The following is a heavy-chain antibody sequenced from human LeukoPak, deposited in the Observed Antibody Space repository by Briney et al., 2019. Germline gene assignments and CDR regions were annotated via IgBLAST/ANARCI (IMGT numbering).Heavy chain of an antibody. Sequence: PSRTLSLTCTASGVSVSSHYWSWIRQPPGKGLEWIGDVFYSGSTNYNPSLKSRVSISVDTPKKQLSLKLSSVTAADTAVYYCARVVPKQQLVDAFDIWGQGAMVTVSS. CDR2: VFYSGST. V-gene: IGHV4-59*02. J-gene: IGHJ3*02. CDR3: ARVVPKQQLVDAFDI. D-gene: IGHD6-13*01. CDR1: GVSVSSHY.